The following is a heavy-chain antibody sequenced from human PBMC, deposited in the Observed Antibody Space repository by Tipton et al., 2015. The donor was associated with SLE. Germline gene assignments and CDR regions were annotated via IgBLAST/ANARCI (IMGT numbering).Heavy chain of an antibody. CDR2: ISSSSSTI. CDR1: GFTFSSYS. J-gene: IGHJ3*02. CDR3: ARGSMYSSEDAFDI. D-gene: IGHD6-25*01. V-gene: IGHV3-48*04. Sequence: SLRLSCAASGFTFSSYSMNWVRQAPGKGLEWVSYISSSSSTIYYADSVKGRFTISRDNAKNSLYLQMNSLRAEDTAVYYCARGSMYSSEDAFDIWGQGTMVTVSS.